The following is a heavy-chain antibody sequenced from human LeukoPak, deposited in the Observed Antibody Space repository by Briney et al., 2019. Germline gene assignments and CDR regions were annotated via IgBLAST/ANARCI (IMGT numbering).Heavy chain of an antibody. Sequence: ASVKVSCKASGYTFTSYAMHWVRQAPGQRLEWMGWINAGNGNTKYSQKFQGRVTITRDTSASTAYMELSSLRSEDTAVYYCARNYYDFWSGYWVYFDYWSQGTLVTVSS. V-gene: IGHV1-3*01. CDR2: INAGNGNT. J-gene: IGHJ4*02. D-gene: IGHD3-3*01. CDR1: GYTFTSYA. CDR3: ARNYYDFWSGYWVYFDY.